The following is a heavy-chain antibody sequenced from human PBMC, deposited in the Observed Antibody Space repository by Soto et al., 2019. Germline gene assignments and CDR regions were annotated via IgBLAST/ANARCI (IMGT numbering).Heavy chain of an antibody. V-gene: IGHV1-46*01. Sequence: GASVKVSCKASGYTFTSYYMHWVRQAPGQGLEWMGIINPSGGSTSYAQKFQGRVTMTRDTSTSTVYMELSSLRSEDTAVYYCATRDRGDTAMADYYYGMDVWGQGTTVTVSS. J-gene: IGHJ6*02. D-gene: IGHD5-18*01. CDR2: INPSGGST. CDR1: GYTFTSYY. CDR3: ATRDRGDTAMADYYYGMDV.